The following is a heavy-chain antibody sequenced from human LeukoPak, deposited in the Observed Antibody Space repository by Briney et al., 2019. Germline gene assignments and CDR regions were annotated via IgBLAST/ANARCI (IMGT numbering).Heavy chain of an antibody. CDR2: MYHSGST. V-gene: IGHV4-38-2*02. D-gene: IGHD3-3*01. J-gene: IGHJ4*02. CDR3: ARALGIFSFDS. Sequence: SETLSLTCTVSGYSISSGFYWGWIRQPPGKGLEWIGSMYHSGSTYYNPSLKSRVTISVDTSKNQLSLKLRSVTAADTAVYYCARALGIFSFDSWGQGTLVTVSP. CDR1: GYSISSGFY.